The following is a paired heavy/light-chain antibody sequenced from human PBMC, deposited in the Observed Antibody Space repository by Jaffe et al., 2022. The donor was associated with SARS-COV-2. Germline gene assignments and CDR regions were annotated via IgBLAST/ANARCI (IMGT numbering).Heavy chain of an antibody. V-gene: IGHV4-4*02. Sequence: QVQLQESGPGLVKPSGTLSLTCAVSGGSISSNNWWSWVRQPPGKGLEWIGEIYHSGSTNYNPSLKSRVTISVDKSKNQFSLKLSSVTAADTAVYYCARRGYCSSTSCYKNYNWFDPWGQGTLVTVSS. J-gene: IGHJ5*02. CDR3: ARRGYCSSTSCYKNYNWFDP. CDR1: GGSISSNNW. CDR2: IYHSGST. D-gene: IGHD2-2*02.
Light chain of an antibody. CDR1: SSDVGNYNL. J-gene: IGLJ3*02. V-gene: IGLV2-23*02. Sequence: QSALTQPASVSGSRGQSITISCTGSSSDVGNYNLVSWYQHHTGKAPKLMIYGVSKRPSGISDRFSGSKSGNTASLTISGLQGEDEADYYCCSYAGSSTPWVFGGGTKLTVL. CDR2: GVS. CDR3: CSYAGSSTPWV.